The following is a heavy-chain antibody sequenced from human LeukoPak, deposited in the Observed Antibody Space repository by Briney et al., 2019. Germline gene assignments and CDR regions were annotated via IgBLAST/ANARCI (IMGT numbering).Heavy chain of an antibody. J-gene: IGHJ4*02. Sequence: GESLKISCKGSGYSFTSYWIGWVRQMPGKGLEWMGIIYPGDSDTRYSPSFQGQVTISADKSISTAYLQWSSLKASDTAMYYCASPRVDTAMLRERWQQFPFPPFFYYGGGGTLSPVS. CDR3: ASPRVDTAMLRERWQQFPFPPFFYY. CDR2: IYPGDSDT. V-gene: IGHV5-51*01. CDR1: GYSFTSYW. D-gene: IGHD5-18*01.